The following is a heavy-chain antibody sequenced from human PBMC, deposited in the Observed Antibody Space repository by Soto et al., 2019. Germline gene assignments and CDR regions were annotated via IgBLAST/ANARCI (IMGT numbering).Heavy chain of an antibody. D-gene: IGHD5-12*01. Sequence: SETLSLTCTVSGGAFRSGSYYWSWIGQPPGKGLEWIGYIYYSGSTNYNPYLKSRVTISVYTSKNQFSLKRSSVNAEDTAVYYCARVDGTWFDPWGRGTLVTVYS. V-gene: IGHV4-61*01. CDR1: GGAFRSGSYY. CDR3: ARVDGTWFDP. J-gene: IGHJ5*02. CDR2: IYYSGST.